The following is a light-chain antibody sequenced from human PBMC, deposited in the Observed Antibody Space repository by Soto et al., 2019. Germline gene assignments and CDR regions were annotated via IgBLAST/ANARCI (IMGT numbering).Light chain of an antibody. Sequence: EIVMTQSPATLSVSPGERATLSCRASQSVSGNLAWYEQKFGQAPRHLIYGQSTRVTGIPARFSGSGSGTEFTLTIRSLQSEDFALYYCHQYNKWPLTFGGGTKLELK. CDR3: HQYNKWPLT. J-gene: IGKJ4*01. CDR1: QSVSGN. V-gene: IGKV3-15*01. CDR2: GQS.